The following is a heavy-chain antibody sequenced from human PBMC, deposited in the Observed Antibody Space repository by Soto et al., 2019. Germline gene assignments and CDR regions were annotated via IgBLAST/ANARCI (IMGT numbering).Heavy chain of an antibody. CDR1: GFTFSSYA. CDR2: ISGSGGST. J-gene: IGHJ4*02. V-gene: IGHV3-23*01. CDR3: AKDRCSSTSWRLCVDNYFDY. Sequence: PGGSLRLSCAASGFTFSSYAMSWVRQAPGKGLEWVSAISGSGGSTYYADSVKGRFTISRDNSKNALYLQMNSLRAEDTAVYYCAKDRCSSTSWRLCVDNYFDYWGQGTLVTVSS. D-gene: IGHD2-2*01.